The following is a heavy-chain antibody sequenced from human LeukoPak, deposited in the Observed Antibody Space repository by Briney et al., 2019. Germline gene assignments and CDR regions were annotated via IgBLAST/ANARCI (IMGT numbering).Heavy chain of an antibody. V-gene: IGHV4-30-2*01. J-gene: IGHJ6*02. CDR2: IYHSGST. D-gene: IGHD2-21*01. CDR3: ARGAPYPYYGMDV. Sequence: SETLSLTCTVSGGSISSGGYSWSWIRRPAGKGMEWIGYIYHSGSTYYNPSLKSRVTISVDRSKNQFSLKLSSVTAADTAVYYCARGAPYPYYGMDVWGQGTTVTVSS. CDR1: GGSISSGGYS.